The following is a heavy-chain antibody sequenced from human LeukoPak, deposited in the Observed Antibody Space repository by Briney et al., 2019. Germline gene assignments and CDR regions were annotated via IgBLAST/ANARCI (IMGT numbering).Heavy chain of an antibody. CDR2: ISAYNGNT. J-gene: IGHJ3*02. V-gene: IGHV1-18*01. CDR1: GYTFTSYG. CDR3: ARRRSYSGSYYGGAFDI. Sequence: ASVKVSCKASGYTFTSYGISWVRQAPGQGLEWMGWISAYNGNTNYAQKLQGRVTMTTDTSTSTAYMVLRSLRSDDTAVYYCARRRSYSGSYYGGAFDIWGQGTMVTVSS. D-gene: IGHD1-26*01.